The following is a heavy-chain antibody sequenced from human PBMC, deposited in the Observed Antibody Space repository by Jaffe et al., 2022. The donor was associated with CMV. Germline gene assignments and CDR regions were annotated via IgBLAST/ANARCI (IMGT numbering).Heavy chain of an antibody. CDR1: GFTFSSYW. Sequence: EVQLVESGGGLVQPGGSLRLSCAASGFTFSSYWMHWVRQAPGKGLVWVSRINSDGSSTSYADSVKGRFTISRDNAKNTLYLQMNSLRAEDTAVYYCARVYVGLLWFGESPDAFDIWGQGTMVTVSS. CDR3: ARVYVGLLWFGESPDAFDI. D-gene: IGHD3-10*01. V-gene: IGHV3-74*01. CDR2: INSDGSST. J-gene: IGHJ3*02.